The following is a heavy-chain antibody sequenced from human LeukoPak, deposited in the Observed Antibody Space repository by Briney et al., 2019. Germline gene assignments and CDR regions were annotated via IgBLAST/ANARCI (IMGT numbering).Heavy chain of an antibody. CDR3: ASRPDWYFDL. D-gene: IGHD2-2*01. J-gene: IGHJ2*01. CDR1: GGSISSSSYY. V-gene: IGHV4-39*01. CDR2: IYYSGST. Sequence: SETLSLTCTVSGGSISSSSYYWGWIRQPPGKGLEWIGSIYYSGSTYYNPSLKSRVTISVDTSKNQFSLKLSSVTAADTAVYYCASRPDWYFDLWGRGTLVTVSS.